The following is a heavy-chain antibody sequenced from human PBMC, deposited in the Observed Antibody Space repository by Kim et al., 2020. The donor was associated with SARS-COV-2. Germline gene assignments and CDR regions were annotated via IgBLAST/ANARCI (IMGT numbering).Heavy chain of an antibody. CDR3: ASDIAAYGNWAYDY. CDR1: GASVSSRAYY. CDR2: IHSRGGT. Sequence: SETLSLTCTVSGASVSSRAYYWAWIRQSPGKGLEGIGKIHSRGGTFYNPSLKSRVAISTDTSENQFSLKLTSVTAADTAMYFCASDIAAYGNWAYDYWR. D-gene: IGHD6-13*01. V-gene: IGHV4-39*01. J-gene: IGHJ4*01.